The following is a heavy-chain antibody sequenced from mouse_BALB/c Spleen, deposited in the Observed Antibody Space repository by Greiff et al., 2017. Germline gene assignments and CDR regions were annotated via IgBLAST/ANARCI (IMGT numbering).Heavy chain of an antibody. CDR2: IDSENGAT. Sequence: VQLQQSGAELVRSGASVKLSCTASGFNIKDYYLHWVKQRPEQGLEWIGWIDSENGATEYAPKFRGKATMTADTSSNTAYLQLSILTSEDPAVYYCNGVYDGYYVSWFAYWGQGTLVTVSA. CDR3: NGVYDGYYVSWFAY. V-gene: IGHV14-4*02. J-gene: IGHJ3*01. CDR1: GFNIKDYY. D-gene: IGHD2-3*01.